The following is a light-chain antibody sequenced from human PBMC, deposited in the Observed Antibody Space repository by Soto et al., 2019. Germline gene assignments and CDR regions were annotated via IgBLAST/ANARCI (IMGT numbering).Light chain of an antibody. Sequence: ETLLTQSPVTLSVSPGDRATVSCRASESVTRNLAWYQQKPGQAPRLLIYGASTRATGVPARFSGSGSGTEFTLTISSLQSEDFALYSCQQYNNWPRTFGQGTKVEIK. CDR2: GAS. J-gene: IGKJ1*01. CDR1: ESVTRN. V-gene: IGKV3-15*01. CDR3: QQYNNWPRT.